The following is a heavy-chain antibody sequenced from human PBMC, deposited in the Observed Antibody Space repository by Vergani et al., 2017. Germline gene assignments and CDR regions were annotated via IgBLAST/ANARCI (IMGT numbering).Heavy chain of an antibody. CDR3: ARARYCSSTSCSYFDY. CDR2: INPSGGST. CDR1: GYTFTSYY. V-gene: IGHV1-46*03. J-gene: IGHJ4*02. Sequence: QVQLVQSGAEVKKPGASVKVSCKASGYTFTSYYMHWVRPAPGQGLEWMGIINPSGGSTSYAQKFQGRVTMTRDTSTSTVYMELSSLRSEDTAVYYCARARYCSSTSCSYFDYWGQGTLVTVSS. D-gene: IGHD2-2*01.